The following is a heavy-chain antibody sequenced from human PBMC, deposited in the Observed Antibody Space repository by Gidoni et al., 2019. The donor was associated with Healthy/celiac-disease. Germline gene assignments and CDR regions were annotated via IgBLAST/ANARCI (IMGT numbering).Heavy chain of an antibody. CDR1: GYSFTSDW. D-gene: IGHD3-16*01. V-gene: IGHV5-10-1*01. CDR3: ARLYDDYVWGSYLADI. J-gene: IGHJ3*02. Sequence: ESLRISCKGSGYSFTSDWISWVRKMPGKGLEWMGRIDPSDSYTNYSPSFQAHVTISAAKSIITAYLQWSSLKASDTAMYYCARLYDDYVWGSYLADIWGQGTMVTVSS. CDR2: IDPSDSYT.